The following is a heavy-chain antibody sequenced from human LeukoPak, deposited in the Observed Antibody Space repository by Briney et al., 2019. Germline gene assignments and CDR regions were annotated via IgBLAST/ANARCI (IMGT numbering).Heavy chain of an antibody. J-gene: IGHJ4*02. CDR1: GGSISSGSYY. CDR3: ARWNRGSWYRDY. CDR2: IYTSGST. Sequence: SQTLSLTCTVSGGSISSGSYYWSWIRQPAGKGLEWIGRIYTSGSTNYNPSLKSRVTISVDTSKNQFSLKLSSVTAADTAVYYCARWNRGSWYRDYWGQGTLVTVSS. V-gene: IGHV4-61*02. D-gene: IGHD6-13*01.